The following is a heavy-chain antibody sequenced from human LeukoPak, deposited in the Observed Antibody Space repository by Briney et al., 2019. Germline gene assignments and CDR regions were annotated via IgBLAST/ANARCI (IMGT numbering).Heavy chain of an antibody. J-gene: IGHJ4*02. Sequence: GGSLRLSCVASGFTFMNYAMSWVRQAPGKGLEWVSVISDSGGSTFYADSVKGRFNISRDNSKNTLYLQMNSLRAEDTAVYYCARGSYSSPKSCFDYWGQGTLVTVSS. D-gene: IGHD3-10*01. V-gene: IGHV3-23*01. CDR1: GFTFMNYA. CDR2: ISDSGGST. CDR3: ARGSYSSPKSCFDY.